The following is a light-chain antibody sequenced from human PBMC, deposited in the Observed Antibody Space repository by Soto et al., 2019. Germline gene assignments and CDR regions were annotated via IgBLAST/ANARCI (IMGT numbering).Light chain of an antibody. J-gene: IGKJ1*01. CDR2: KAS. CDR1: QSISTW. V-gene: IGKV1-5*03. CDR3: QQYSTYSRA. Sequence: DIQMTQSPSTLSASVGDRVTITCRASQSISTWLAWYQQKAGKAPKLLIYKASSSQSGFPSRFSGSGSGTEFTLTINSLQPDDFATYYCQQYSTYSRAFGQGTKVEIK.